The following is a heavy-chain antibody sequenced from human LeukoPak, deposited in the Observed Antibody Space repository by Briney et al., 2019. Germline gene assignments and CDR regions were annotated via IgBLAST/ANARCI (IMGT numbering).Heavy chain of an antibody. CDR3: ARVGARGRLENYYGSGSYSWFDP. CDR2: IYTGGRT. J-gene: IGHJ5*02. V-gene: IGHV3-66*01. D-gene: IGHD3-10*01. CDR1: GFTVTSSY. Sequence: GGSLRLSCAASGFTVTSSYMSWVRQPPGKGLEWVSTIYTGGRTNYADPVKGRFTISRDNSKNTLYLQMKSLRAEDTAVYYCARVGARGRLENYYGSGSYSWFDPWGQGTLVTVSS.